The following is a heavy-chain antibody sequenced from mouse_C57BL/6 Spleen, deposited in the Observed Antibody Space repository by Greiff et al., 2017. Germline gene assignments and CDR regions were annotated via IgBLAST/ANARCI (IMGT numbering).Heavy chain of an antibody. CDR1: GYAFSSYW. J-gene: IGHJ3*01. CDR3: AREFGYYGSSGAY. CDR2: IYPGDGDT. Sequence: QVQLQQSGAELVKPGASVKISCKASGYAFSSYWMNWVKQRPGKGLEWIGQIYPGDGDTNYNGKFKGKATLTADKSSSTAYMQLSSLTSEDSAVYFCAREFGYYGSSGAYWGQGTLVTVSA. V-gene: IGHV1-80*01. D-gene: IGHD1-1*01.